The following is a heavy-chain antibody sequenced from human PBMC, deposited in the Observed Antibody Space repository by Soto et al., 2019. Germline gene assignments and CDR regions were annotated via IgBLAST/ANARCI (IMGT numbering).Heavy chain of an antibody. CDR1: DGSIRSVSYY. CDR2: FYYNGII. CDR3: ARTPYMTFVDY. J-gene: IGHJ4*02. V-gene: IGHV4-39*01. D-gene: IGHD3-10*01. Sequence: SETLSLTCTVSDGSIRSVSYYWGWIRQPPGKGLEWIGSFYYNGIIHYNPSLKSRVTISVDTSKNLFSLKLSSVTAADTGVCFCARTPYMTFVDYWGQGTQVTVSS.